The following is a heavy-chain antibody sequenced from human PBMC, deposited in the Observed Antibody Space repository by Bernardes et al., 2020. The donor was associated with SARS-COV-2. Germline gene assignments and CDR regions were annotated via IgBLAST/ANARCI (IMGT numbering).Heavy chain of an antibody. CDR3: ARLDHRVYDYMDV. J-gene: IGHJ6*03. CDR2: ISSSGGTI. V-gene: IGHV3-48*03. CDR1: GFTFSSYD. Sequence: GGSLRLSCAASGFTFSSYDMNWVRQAPGKGLEWVSYISSSGGTIYYADSVKGRFTISRDNAKNSLYLQMNSLRAEDTAVYYCARLDHRVYDYMDVWGKGTTDTVSS.